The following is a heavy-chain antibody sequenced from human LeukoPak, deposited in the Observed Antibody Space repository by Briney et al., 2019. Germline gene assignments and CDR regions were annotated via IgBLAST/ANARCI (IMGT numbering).Heavy chain of an antibody. D-gene: IGHD1-26*01. CDR1: GFTFSSYA. CDR2: ISGGGGST. J-gene: IGHJ6*02. Sequence: GGSLSLSCAASGFTFSSYAMSWVRQAPGKGLEWVSTISGGGGSTYYADSVKGRFTISRDNSKNTLYLQMNSLRAEDTAVYYCARDAPLGGSYYPRPYYYYGMDVWGQGTTVTVSS. CDR3: ARDAPLGGSYYPRPYYYYGMDV. V-gene: IGHV3-23*01.